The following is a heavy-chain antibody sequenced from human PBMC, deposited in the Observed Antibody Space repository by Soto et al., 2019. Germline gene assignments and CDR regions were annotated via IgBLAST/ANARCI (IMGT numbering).Heavy chain of an antibody. CDR1: GYTFTSYY. Sequence: ASVKVSCKASGYTFTSYYMHWVRQAPGQGLEWMGIINPSGGSTSYAQKFQGRVTMTRDTSTSTVYMELSSLRSEDTAVYYSARVQGIAGSYYYYGMDVWGQGTTVTVSS. J-gene: IGHJ6*02. CDR3: ARVQGIAGSYYYYGMDV. V-gene: IGHV1-46*01. D-gene: IGHD6-13*01. CDR2: INPSGGST.